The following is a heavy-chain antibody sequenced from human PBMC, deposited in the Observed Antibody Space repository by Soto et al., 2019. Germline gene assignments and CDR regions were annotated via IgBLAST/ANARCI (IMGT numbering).Heavy chain of an antibody. Sequence: SETLSLTCAVSGGSISSSDWWRWVRQPPGKGLEWIGEIYHSGSTNYNPSLKRRVTISVDKSKNQFSLKLSSVTAADTAMYYCARHPEASGTYEDHWGQGTQVTVSS. CDR2: IYHSGST. CDR3: ARHPEASGTYEDH. CDR1: GGSISSSDW. J-gene: IGHJ4*02. V-gene: IGHV4-4*02. D-gene: IGHD1-26*01.